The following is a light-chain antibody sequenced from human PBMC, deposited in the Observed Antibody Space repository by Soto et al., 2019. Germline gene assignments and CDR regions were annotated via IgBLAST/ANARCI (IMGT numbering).Light chain of an antibody. Sequence: SALTQPASVSGSPGQSITISCTGTSGDIGGYNYVSWYQQHPGKAPKLMIYDVRDRPSGVSNRFSGSKSGNTASLTISGLRAEDEADYYCSSYTTSNTLLFGGGTKLTVL. V-gene: IGLV2-14*01. CDR1: SGDIGGYNY. CDR2: DVR. CDR3: SSYTTSNTLL. J-gene: IGLJ2*01.